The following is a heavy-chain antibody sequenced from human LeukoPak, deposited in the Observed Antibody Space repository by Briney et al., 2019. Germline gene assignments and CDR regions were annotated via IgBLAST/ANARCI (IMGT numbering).Heavy chain of an antibody. CDR1: GGTCSSYA. CDR3: ARGARQQLVYYYYMDV. Sequence: SVKVSCKASGGTCSSYAISWVRQAPGQGLEWMGGIIPIFGTANYAQKFQGRVTITADESTSTAYMELSSLRSEDTAVYYCARGARQQLVYYYYMDVWGKGTTVTVSS. V-gene: IGHV1-69*01. D-gene: IGHD6-13*01. J-gene: IGHJ6*03. CDR2: IIPIFGTA.